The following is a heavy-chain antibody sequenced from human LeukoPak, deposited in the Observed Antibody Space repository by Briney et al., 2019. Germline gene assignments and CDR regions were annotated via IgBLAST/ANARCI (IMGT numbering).Heavy chain of an antibody. CDR2: VNHSGST. D-gene: IGHD3-10*01. CDR1: GGSFSGYY. V-gene: IGHV4-34*01. CDR3: ARVNSPLLWFGESSGY. Sequence: SETLSLTCAVYGGSFSGYYSNWIRQPPGKGLEWIGEVNHSGSTNYNPSLKSRVTISVDTSKNQFSLKLSSVTVADTAVYYCARVNSPLLWFGESSGYWGQGTLVTVSS. J-gene: IGHJ4*02.